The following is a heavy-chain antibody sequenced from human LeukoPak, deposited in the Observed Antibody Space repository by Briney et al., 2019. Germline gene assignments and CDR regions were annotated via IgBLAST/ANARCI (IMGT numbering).Heavy chain of an antibody. J-gene: IGHJ6*03. Sequence: PSETLSLTCTVSGGSISSYYWSWIRQPPGKGLEWIGHIYNSGSTNYNPSLKRRVTISVDTSKNQFSLKLSSVTAADTAVYYCARVILGSQRYYYYYMDVWGKGTTVTVSS. V-gene: IGHV4-59*01. CDR1: GGSISSYY. CDR3: ARVILGSQRYYYYYMDV. D-gene: IGHD2-21*01. CDR2: IYNSGST.